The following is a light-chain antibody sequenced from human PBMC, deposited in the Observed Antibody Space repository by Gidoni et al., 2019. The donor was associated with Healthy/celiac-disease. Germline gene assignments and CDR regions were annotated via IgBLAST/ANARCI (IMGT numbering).Light chain of an antibody. CDR3: QQYDNLPPLT. J-gene: IGKJ4*01. Sequence: DIQMTQSPSSLSASVGDRVTITCQASQDTSNYFNWYQQKPGKAPKLLIYDSSKLETGVPSRFSGSGSGTDFTFTISSLQPEDIATYYCQQYDNLPPLTFGGGTKVEIK. CDR2: DSS. V-gene: IGKV1-33*01. CDR1: QDTSNY.